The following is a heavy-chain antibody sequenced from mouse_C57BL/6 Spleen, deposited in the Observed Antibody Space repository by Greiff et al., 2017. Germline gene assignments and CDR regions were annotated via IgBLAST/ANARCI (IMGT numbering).Heavy chain of an antibody. J-gene: IGHJ4*01. Sequence: VQLQQPGAELVRPGSSVKLSCKASGYTFTSYWMHWVKQRPIQGLEWIGNIDPSDSDTHYNQKFKDKATLTVDKSSSTAYMQLSSLTSEDSAVYDSARNYGSPYYAMDYWGQGTSVTVSS. V-gene: IGHV1-52*01. D-gene: IGHD1-1*01. CDR2: IDPSDSDT. CDR3: ARNYGSPYYAMDY. CDR1: GYTFTSYW.